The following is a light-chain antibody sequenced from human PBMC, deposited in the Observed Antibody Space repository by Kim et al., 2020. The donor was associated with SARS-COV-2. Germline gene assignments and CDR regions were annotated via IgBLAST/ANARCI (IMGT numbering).Light chain of an antibody. CDR1: SSNIGSNT. V-gene: IGLV1-44*01. Sequence: ELTQPPSASGTPGQRVTISCSGSSSNIGSNTVNWYQQLPGTAPKLLIYSNNQRPSGVPDRFSGSKSGTSASLAISGLQSEDEADYYCAARDDSMNGWVFGGGTQLTVL. J-gene: IGLJ3*02. CDR3: AARDDSMNGWV. CDR2: SNN.